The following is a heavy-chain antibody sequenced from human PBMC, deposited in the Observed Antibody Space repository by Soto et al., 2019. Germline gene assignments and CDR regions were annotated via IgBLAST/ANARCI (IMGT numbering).Heavy chain of an antibody. CDR1: GFTFSDYY. CDR2: ISSSGSTI. J-gene: IGHJ3*02. V-gene: IGHV3-11*01. CDR3: AREYPEQPVQDGYSSSWDAFDI. D-gene: IGHD6-13*01. Sequence: GGSLRLSCAASGFTFSDYYMSWIRQAPGKGLEWVSYISSSGSTIYYADSVKGRFTISRDNAKNSLYLQMNSLRAEDTAVYYCAREYPEQPVQDGYSSSWDAFDIWGQGTMVTVSS.